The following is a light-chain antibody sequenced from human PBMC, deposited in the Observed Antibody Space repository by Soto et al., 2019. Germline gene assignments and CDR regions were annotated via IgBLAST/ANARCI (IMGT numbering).Light chain of an antibody. CDR3: KKYDGAPWT. CDR1: QGISNY. CDR2: AAS. Sequence: DIQMTQSPSSLSVSVGDRVTITCRASQGISNYLAWYQQKPGKVPKLLIYAASTLQSGVPSRFSGSGSGTDFTLTISSILPEDVATYYCKKYDGAPWTFGQGTKVEIK. V-gene: IGKV1-27*01. J-gene: IGKJ1*01.